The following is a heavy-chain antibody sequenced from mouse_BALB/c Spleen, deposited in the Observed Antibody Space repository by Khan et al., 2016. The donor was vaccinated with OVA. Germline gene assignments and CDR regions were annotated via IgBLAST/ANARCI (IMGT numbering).Heavy chain of an antibody. J-gene: IGHJ2*01. V-gene: IGHV9-3*02. CDR1: GYTFTNYG. Sequence: QIQLVQSGPELKKPGETVKISCKASGYTFTNYGMNWVKQAPGKGLKWMGWINTNTGEPTYAEEFKGRFAFSLETSASTAYLQINNLKNEDTATYSCARKGYFDYWGQGTTLTVSS. CDR2: INTNTGEP. CDR3: ARKGYFDY.